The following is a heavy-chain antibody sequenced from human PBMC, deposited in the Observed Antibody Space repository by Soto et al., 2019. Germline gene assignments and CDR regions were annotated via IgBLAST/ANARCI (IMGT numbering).Heavy chain of an antibody. J-gene: IGHJ6*02. CDR2: IYSGGST. CDR3: AREINSSGWYYYYGMDV. Sequence: PGGSLRLSCAASGFTVSSNYMSWVRQAPGKGLEWVSVIYSGGSTYYAGSVKGRFTISRDNSKNTLYLQMNSLRAEDTAVYYCAREINSSGWYYYYGMDVWGQGTTVTVSS. CDR1: GFTVSSNY. V-gene: IGHV3-53*01. D-gene: IGHD6-19*01.